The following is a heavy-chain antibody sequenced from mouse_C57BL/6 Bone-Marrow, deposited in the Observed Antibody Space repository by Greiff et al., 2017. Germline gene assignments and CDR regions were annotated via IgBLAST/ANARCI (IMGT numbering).Heavy chain of an antibody. V-gene: IGHV1-47*01. Sequence: QVQLKESGAELVKPGASVKMSCKASGYTFTTYPIEWMKQNHGKSLEWIGNFHPYNDDIKYNEKFKGKATLTVEKSSSTVYLELSRLTSDDSAVYYCARGGNYGGYYFDYWGQGTTLTVSS. D-gene: IGHD2-1*01. CDR1: GYTFTTYP. CDR3: ARGGNYGGYYFDY. CDR2: FHPYNDDI. J-gene: IGHJ2*01.